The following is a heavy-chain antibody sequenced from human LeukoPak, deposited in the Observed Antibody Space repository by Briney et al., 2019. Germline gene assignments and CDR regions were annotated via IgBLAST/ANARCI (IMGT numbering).Heavy chain of an antibody. Sequence: SETLSLTCTVSGGSISSYYWSWIRQPPGKGLEWIGYIYYSGSTNYNPSLKSRVTISVDTSKNQFSLKLSSVTAADTAVYYCARLVYSSSLYFDYWGQGTLVTVSS. CDR3: ARLVYSSSLYFDY. D-gene: IGHD6-6*01. CDR2: IYYSGST. CDR1: GGSISSYY. J-gene: IGHJ4*02. V-gene: IGHV4-59*08.